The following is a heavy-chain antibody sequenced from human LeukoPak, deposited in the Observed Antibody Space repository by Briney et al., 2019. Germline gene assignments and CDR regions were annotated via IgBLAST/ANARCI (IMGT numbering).Heavy chain of an antibody. D-gene: IGHD3-9*01. CDR2: ISYDGSNK. CDR3: ARDGPYDILTGYYDY. CDR1: GFTFSSYA. Sequence: GGSLRLSCAASGFTFSSYAMHRVRQAPGKGLEWVAVISYDGSNKYHADSVKGRFTISRDNSKNTLYLQMNSLRAEDTAVYYCARDGPYDILTGYYDYWGQGTLVTVSS. V-gene: IGHV3-30*04. J-gene: IGHJ4*02.